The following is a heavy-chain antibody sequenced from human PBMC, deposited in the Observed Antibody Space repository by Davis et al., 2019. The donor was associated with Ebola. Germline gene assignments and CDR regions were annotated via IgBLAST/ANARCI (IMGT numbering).Heavy chain of an antibody. CDR1: GFTFSSYS. J-gene: IGHJ6*02. CDR2: ISSSSSTI. CDR3: ARALNDGDPNYYYYYGMDV. D-gene: IGHD4-17*01. V-gene: IGHV3-48*04. Sequence: GESLKISCAASGFTFSSYSMNWVRQAPGKGLEWVSYISSSSSTIYYADSVKGRFTISRDNAKNTLYLQMNSLRPEDTAVYYCARALNDGDPNYYYYYGMDVWGQGTTVTVSS.